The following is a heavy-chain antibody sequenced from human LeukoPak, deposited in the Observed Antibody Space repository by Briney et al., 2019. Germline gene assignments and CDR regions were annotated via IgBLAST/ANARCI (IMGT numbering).Heavy chain of an antibody. D-gene: IGHD6-19*01. CDR3: ARSSSGWYPYYYYMDV. J-gene: IGHJ6*03. CDR2: IYYSGST. V-gene: IGHV4-59*01. CDR1: GGSICSYY. Sequence: PSETLSLTCTVSGGSICSYYWSWIRQPPGKGLEWIGYIYYSGSTNYNPSLKSRVTISVDTSKNQFSLKLSSVTAADTAVYYCARSSSGWYPYYYYMDVWGKGTTVTVSS.